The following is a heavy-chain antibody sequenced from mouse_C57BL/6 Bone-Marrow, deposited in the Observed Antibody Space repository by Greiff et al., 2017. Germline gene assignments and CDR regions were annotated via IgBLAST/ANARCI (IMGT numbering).Heavy chain of an antibody. Sequence: QVQLKQSGPGLVQPSQSLSITCTVSGFSLTSYGVHWVRQSPGKGLEWLGVICSGGSTDYNAAFISRLSISKDNSKSQVFFKMNSLQADDTAIYYCARMVVPYYFDCWGQGTTLTVSS. V-gene: IGHV2-2*01. CDR1: GFSLTSYG. CDR2: ICSGGST. D-gene: IGHD1-1*01. J-gene: IGHJ2*01. CDR3: ARMVVPYYFDC.